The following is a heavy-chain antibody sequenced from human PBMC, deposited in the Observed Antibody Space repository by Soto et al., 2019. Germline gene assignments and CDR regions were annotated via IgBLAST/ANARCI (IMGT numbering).Heavy chain of an antibody. D-gene: IGHD2-8*01. V-gene: IGHV3-33*01. J-gene: IGHJ4*01. Sequence: GGSLRLSCAASGFTFGTYAMHWVRQAPGKGLEWVAVIYYDGSNRYYGDAVKGRFTISRDNSKSTLYLQMSSLRAEDKAVYYCARAFCTNGVCYYFFDYLGHGTLVTVSS. CDR3: ARAFCTNGVCYYFFDY. CDR2: IYYDGSNR. CDR1: GFTFGTYA.